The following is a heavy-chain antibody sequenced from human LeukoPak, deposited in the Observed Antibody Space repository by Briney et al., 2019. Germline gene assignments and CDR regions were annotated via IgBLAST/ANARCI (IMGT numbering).Heavy chain of an antibody. J-gene: IGHJ4*02. D-gene: IGHD1-26*01. CDR3: AREGGSYPVIYFDY. V-gene: IGHV4-38-2*02. CDR1: GYSISSGYY. Sequence: SETLSLTCTVSGYSISSGYYWGWIRQPPGKGLEWIGSIYHSGSTYYNPSLKSRVTISVDTSKNQFSLKLSSVTAADTAVYYCAREGGSYPVIYFDYWGQGTLVTVSS. CDR2: IYHSGST.